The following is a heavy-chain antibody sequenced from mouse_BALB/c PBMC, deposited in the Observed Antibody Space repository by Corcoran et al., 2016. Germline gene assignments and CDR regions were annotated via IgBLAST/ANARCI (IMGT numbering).Heavy chain of an antibody. D-gene: IGHD3-1*01. CDR2: INTYTGEP. CDR3: ARGSSGYDY. V-gene: IGHV9-1*02. Sequence: QILLVQSGPELKKPGETVKISCKASGYTFTHYGMNWVKQAPGKGLKWMGWINTYTGEPTYADDFKGRFAFSLETSASTAYLQINNLKNEDMATYFCARGSSGYDYWGQGTTLTVSS. CDR1: GYTFTHYG. J-gene: IGHJ2*01.